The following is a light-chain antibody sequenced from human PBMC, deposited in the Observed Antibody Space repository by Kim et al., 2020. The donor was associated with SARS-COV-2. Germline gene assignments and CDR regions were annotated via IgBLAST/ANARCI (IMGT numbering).Light chain of an antibody. J-gene: IGLJ1*01. V-gene: IGLV2-14*04. CDR3: CSYATSRSYV. Sequence: GQSIPIPCTGTSSDVGAYNYVSWYQLHPGKAPELMVFDVSERPSGISNRFSGSKSGNTASLTITGLQAEDEADYYCCSYATSRSYVFGTGTKVTVL. CDR1: SSDVGAYNY. CDR2: DVS.